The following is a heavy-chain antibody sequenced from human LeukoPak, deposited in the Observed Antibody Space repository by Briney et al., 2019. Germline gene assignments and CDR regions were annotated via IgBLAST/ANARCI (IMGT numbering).Heavy chain of an antibody. CDR3: ARQWLRRKYPYFDS. CDR2: IYPADSDT. J-gene: IGHJ4*02. V-gene: IGHV5-51*01. CDR1: GYNFAIYC. Sequence: ESLQISCLGPGYNFAIYCIGWAGQVPGEGLEWMGLIYPADSDTRYSPSFRGQVSLSADRSVSTAYLQWSSLKTSHTAIYYCARQWLRRKYPYFDSWGQGTLVTVSS. D-gene: IGHD5-12*01.